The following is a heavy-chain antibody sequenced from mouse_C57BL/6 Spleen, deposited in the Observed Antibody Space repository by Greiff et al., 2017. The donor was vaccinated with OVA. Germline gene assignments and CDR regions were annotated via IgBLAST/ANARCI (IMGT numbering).Heavy chain of an antibody. CDR1: GYTFTDYN. J-gene: IGHJ1*03. V-gene: IGHV1-18*01. CDR2: INPNNGGT. Sequence: VQLQQSGPELVKPGASVKIPCKASGYTFTDYNMDWVKQSHGKSLEWIGDINPNNGGTIYNQKFKGKATLTVDKSSSTAYMELHSLTSEDTAVYYCARTPDGNWYFDVWGTGTTVTVSS. CDR3: ARTPDGNWYFDV.